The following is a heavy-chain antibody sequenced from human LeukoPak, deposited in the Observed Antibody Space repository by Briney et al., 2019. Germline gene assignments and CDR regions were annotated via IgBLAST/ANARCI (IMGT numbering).Heavy chain of an antibody. Sequence: ASLKVSCKASGYTFTGYYMHWVRQAPGQGLGWMGWINPNSGGTNYAQKFKGRVTMTRDTSISTAYMELSRLRSDDTAVYYCARALKRVTSPRMWGGTWFDPWGQGTLVTVSP. V-gene: IGHV1-2*02. J-gene: IGHJ5*02. CDR3: ARALKRVTSPRMWGGTWFDP. CDR2: INPNSGGT. D-gene: IGHD3-16*01. CDR1: GYTFTGYY.